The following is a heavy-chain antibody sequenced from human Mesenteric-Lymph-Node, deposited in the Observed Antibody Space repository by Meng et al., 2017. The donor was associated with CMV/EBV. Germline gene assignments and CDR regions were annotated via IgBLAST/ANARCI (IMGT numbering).Heavy chain of an antibody. J-gene: IGHJ4*02. D-gene: IGHD3-22*01. V-gene: IGHV3-23*01. CDR2: ISADGVIT. CDR1: GFTVSSYA. Sequence: LSCAASGFTVSSYALGWVRQAPGNGLEWVSAISADGVITYYADSVRGRFTFSRDNSKNTLFLQMNSLRGEDTAIYYCAQTSGGYYHYWGQGTLVTVSS. CDR3: AQTSGGYYHY.